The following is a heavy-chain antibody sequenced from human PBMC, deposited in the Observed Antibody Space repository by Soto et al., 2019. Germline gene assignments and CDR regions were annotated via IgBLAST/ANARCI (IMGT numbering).Heavy chain of an antibody. CDR1: GFTFSSYA. V-gene: IGHV3-23*01. J-gene: IGHJ4*01. Sequence: EVQLLESGGGLVQPGGSLRLSCAASGFTFSSYAMSWVRQAPGKGLEWVSAISGSGGSTYYADAVKGRFTISRDKWNITLYRQTDSRRGGDADVYFCEKEEYPGIAVVGTGGFAYRGQGPLITVSS. CDR2: ISGSGGST. D-gene: IGHD6-19*01. CDR3: EKEEYPGIAVVGTGGFAY.